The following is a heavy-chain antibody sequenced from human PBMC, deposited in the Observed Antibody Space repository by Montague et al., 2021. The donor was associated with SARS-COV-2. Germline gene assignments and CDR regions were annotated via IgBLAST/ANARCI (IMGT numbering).Heavy chain of an antibody. D-gene: IGHD6-13*01. CDR3: ARVGRQQLVRLSGMDV. J-gene: IGHJ6*02. CDR1: GRSISSSSYY. Sequence: SETLSLTRTLSGRSISSSSYYWGWIRQPPGKGLEWIGSIYYSGSTYYNPSLKSRVTISVDTSKNQFSLKLSSVTAADTAVYYCARVGRQQLVRLSGMDVWGQGTTVTVSS. CDR2: IYYSGST. V-gene: IGHV4-39*07.